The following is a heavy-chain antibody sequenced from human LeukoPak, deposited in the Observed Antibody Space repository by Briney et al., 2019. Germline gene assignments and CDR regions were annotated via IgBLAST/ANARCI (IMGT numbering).Heavy chain of an antibody. D-gene: IGHD1-26*01. Sequence: PSETLSLTCTVSGGSISSTGYYWGWIRQPPGKGLEWIGSIYYTGSVYYNPSLKSRVTISVDTSKNQFSLKLSSVTAADTAVYYCARQGSGNYLSPVNYWGQGTLVTVSS. CDR3: ARQGSGNYLSPVNY. V-gene: IGHV4-39*01. CDR2: IYYTGSV. CDR1: GGSISSTGYY. J-gene: IGHJ4*02.